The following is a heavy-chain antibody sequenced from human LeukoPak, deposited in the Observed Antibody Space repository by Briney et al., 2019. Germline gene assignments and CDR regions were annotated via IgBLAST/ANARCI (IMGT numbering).Heavy chain of an antibody. J-gene: IGHJ3*01. D-gene: IGHD2-2*02. CDR1: GFTFSSYW. V-gene: IGHV3-7*02. Sequence: GGSLRLSCAASGFTFSSYWMSWVRQAPGIGLEWVANIKQDGGETYYVDSLKGRFTISRDNAKNSLYLQMNSLRAEDSAVYYCATNRYTAFDVRGQGTMVTVSA. CDR2: IKQDGGET. CDR3: ATNRYTAFDV.